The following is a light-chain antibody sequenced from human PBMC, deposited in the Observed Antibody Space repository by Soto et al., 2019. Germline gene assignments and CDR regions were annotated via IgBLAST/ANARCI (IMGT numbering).Light chain of an antibody. CDR2: DAS. J-gene: IGKJ5*01. CDR1: QSVSSY. Sequence: EIVLTQSPATLSLSPGERATLSCRASQSVSSYLAWYQQKPGQAPRLLIYDASNGATGIPARFSGSGSWTDFTLTISSLEPEDFAVYYCQQRSNWPPITFGQGTRLEI. CDR3: QQRSNWPPIT. V-gene: IGKV3-11*01.